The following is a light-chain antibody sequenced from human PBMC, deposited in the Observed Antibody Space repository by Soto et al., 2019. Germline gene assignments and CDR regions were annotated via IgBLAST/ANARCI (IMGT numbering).Light chain of an antibody. V-gene: IGKV3-20*01. J-gene: IGKJ1*01. CDR2: GAS. CDR1: QSVNSNY. Sequence: VLSLSPWAVPLSPGERGTLSCRASQSVNSNYLAWFQQKPGQAPRLLMYGASSRATGIPDRFSGSGSGTDFTLSITRLEPEDFAVYYCQQYASSRTFGQGTKVDIK. CDR3: QQYASSRT.